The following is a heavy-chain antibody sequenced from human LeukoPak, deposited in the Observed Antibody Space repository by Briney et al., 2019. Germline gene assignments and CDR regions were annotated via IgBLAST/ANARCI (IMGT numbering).Heavy chain of an antibody. CDR1: GYTFTDYF. Sequence: ASVKVSCKASGYTFTDYFMHWVRQAPGQGLEWMGWVNPHSGGTNYAQKFQGRVTMTRDTSISTAYVELNRLRSDDTAVYYCARGGLPAFYYYMDVWGKGTTVTVSS. V-gene: IGHV1-2*02. CDR2: VNPHSGGT. D-gene: IGHD1-26*01. J-gene: IGHJ6*03. CDR3: ARGGLPAFYYYMDV.